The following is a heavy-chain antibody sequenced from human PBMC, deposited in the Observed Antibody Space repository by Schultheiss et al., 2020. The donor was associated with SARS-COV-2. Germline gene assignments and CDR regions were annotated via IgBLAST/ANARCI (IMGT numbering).Heavy chain of an antibody. CDR3: ARSQLVGFDY. Sequence: SETLSLTCTVSGGSISSYYWSWIRQPAGKGLEWIGYIYYSGSTNYNPSLKSRVTMSVDTSKNQFSLQLSSVTAADTAVYYCARSQLVGFDYWGQGTLVTVSS. CDR1: GGSISSYY. CDR2: IYYSGST. V-gene: IGHV4-59*12. D-gene: IGHD6-6*01. J-gene: IGHJ4*02.